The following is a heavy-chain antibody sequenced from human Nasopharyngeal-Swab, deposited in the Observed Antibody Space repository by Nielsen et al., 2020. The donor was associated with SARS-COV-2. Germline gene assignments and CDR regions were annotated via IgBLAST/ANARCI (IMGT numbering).Heavy chain of an antibody. Sequence: GGSLRLSCAASGFTFSNAWMSWVRQAPGKGLEWVGRIKSKTDGGTTDYAAPVKGRFTISRDDSKNTLYLQMNSLKTEDTAVSYCARAGPLLMSYYYGMDVWGQGTTVTVSS. D-gene: IGHD2-21*01. V-gene: IGHV3-15*01. CDR2: IKSKTDGGTT. CDR1: GFTFSNAW. J-gene: IGHJ6*02. CDR3: ARAGPLLMSYYYGMDV.